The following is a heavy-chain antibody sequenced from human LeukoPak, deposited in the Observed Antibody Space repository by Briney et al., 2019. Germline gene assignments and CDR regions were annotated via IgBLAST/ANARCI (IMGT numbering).Heavy chain of an antibody. Sequence: PGGSLRLSCAASGFTFSSYAMSWVRQAPGKGLEWVSAISGSGGSTYYADSVKGRFTIFRDNSKNTLYLQMNSLRAEDTAVYYCAKDRFATVTGYGMDVWGQGTTVTVSS. CDR1: GFTFSSYA. CDR2: ISGSGGST. J-gene: IGHJ6*02. D-gene: IGHD4-17*01. CDR3: AKDRFATVTGYGMDV. V-gene: IGHV3-23*01.